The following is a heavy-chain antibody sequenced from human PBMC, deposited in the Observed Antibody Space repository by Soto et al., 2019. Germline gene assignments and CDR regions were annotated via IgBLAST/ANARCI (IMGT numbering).Heavy chain of an antibody. CDR1: GFTFSSYS. V-gene: IGHV3-21*01. D-gene: IGHD3-10*01. J-gene: IGHJ3*02. CDR3: AFAGSGSYANVADAFDI. CDR2: ISSSGTYI. Sequence: EVQLVESGGGLVKPGGSLRLSCAASGFTFSSYSMNWVRQAPGKGLEWVSSISSSGTYIYYADSVKGRFTISRDNAKNSLYLQMNSLRAEDTVVYYCAFAGSGSYANVADAFDIWGQGTMVTVSS.